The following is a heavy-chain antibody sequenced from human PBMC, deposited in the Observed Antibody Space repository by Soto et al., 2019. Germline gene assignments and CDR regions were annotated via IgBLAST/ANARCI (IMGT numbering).Heavy chain of an antibody. CDR1: GGSISSGDYY. D-gene: IGHD3-22*01. J-gene: IGHJ4*02. CDR2: IYYSGST. V-gene: IGHV4-30-4*01. Sequence: QVQLQESGPGLVKPSQTLSLTCTVSGGSISSGDYYWSWIRQPPGKGLEWIGYIYYSGSTYYNPSLKSRVTTSVATSQLPFSMKLCSVTAADTAVDYCARGSYYYDRSGYYHYWGQGTLVTVSS. CDR3: ARGSYYYDRSGYYHY.